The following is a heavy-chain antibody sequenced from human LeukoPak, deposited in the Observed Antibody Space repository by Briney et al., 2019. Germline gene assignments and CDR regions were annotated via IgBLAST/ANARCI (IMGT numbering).Heavy chain of an antibody. CDR3: ARVVVVAAIPKSHFDY. Sequence: SETLSLTCAVYGGSFSGYYWSWIRQPPGKGLEWIGEINHSGSTNYNPSLKSRVTISVDTSKNQFSLKLSSVTAADTAVYYCARVVVVAAIPKSHFDYWGQGTLVTASS. V-gene: IGHV4-34*01. D-gene: IGHD2-15*01. J-gene: IGHJ4*02. CDR1: GGSFSGYY. CDR2: INHSGST.